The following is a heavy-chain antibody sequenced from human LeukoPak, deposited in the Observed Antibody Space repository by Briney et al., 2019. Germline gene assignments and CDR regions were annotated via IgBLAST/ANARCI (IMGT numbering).Heavy chain of an antibody. J-gene: IGHJ4*02. CDR1: GGTFSSYA. CDR2: IIPIFGTA. V-gene: IGHV1-69*01. CDR3: ASMDYYDSSGYYYYFDY. Sequence: GSSVKVSCKASGGTFSSYAISWVRQAPGQGLEWMGGIIPIFGTANYAQKFQGRVTITADESTSTAYMELGSLRSEDTAVYYCASMDYYDSSGYYYYFDYWGQGTLVTVSS. D-gene: IGHD3-22*01.